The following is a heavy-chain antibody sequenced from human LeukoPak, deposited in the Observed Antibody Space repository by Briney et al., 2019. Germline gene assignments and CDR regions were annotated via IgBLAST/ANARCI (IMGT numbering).Heavy chain of an antibody. J-gene: IGHJ4*02. CDR3: AIRLLWFGELLK. V-gene: IGHV4-34*01. Sequence: PSETLSLTCAVYGGSFSGYYWSWIPQPPGKGLEWVGEINHSGSTNYNPSLKSRVTISVDTSKNQFSLKLSSVTAADTAVYYCAIRLLWFGELLKWGQGTLVTVSS. D-gene: IGHD3-10*01. CDR1: GGSFSGYY. CDR2: INHSGST.